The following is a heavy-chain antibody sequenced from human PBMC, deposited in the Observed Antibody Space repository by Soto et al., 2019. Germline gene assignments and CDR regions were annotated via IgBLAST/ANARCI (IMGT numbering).Heavy chain of an antibody. CDR1: GGTFSSYA. Sequence: QVQLVQSGAEVKKPGSSVKVSCKASGGTFSSYAISWVRQAPGQGLEWMGGIISIFGTADYAQKFQGRVTITADEPTRTXXMELSSLRSEDTAVYYCASHSGSSPEGRYYYGMDVWGQGTTVTVSS. J-gene: IGHJ6*02. V-gene: IGHV1-69*12. D-gene: IGHD1-26*01. CDR2: IISIFGTA. CDR3: ASHSGSSPEGRYYYGMDV.